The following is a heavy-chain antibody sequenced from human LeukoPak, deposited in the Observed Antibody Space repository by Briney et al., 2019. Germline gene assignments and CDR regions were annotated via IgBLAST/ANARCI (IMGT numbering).Heavy chain of an antibody. CDR2: MSADGGSA. CDR3: ARVVGHGNFDY. Sequence: GGSLRLSCAASGFTLSSYSMHWVRQAPGEGLEYVSAMSADGGSAYYADSVKGRFIISRDTSKNTLYLQMDSLRPEDMAVYYCARVVGHGNFDYWGQGALVTVSS. J-gene: IGHJ4*02. V-gene: IGHV3-64*02. CDR1: GFTLSSYS. D-gene: IGHD1-26*01.